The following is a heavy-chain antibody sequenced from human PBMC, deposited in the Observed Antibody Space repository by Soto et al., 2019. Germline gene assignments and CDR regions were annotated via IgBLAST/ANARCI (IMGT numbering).Heavy chain of an antibody. D-gene: IGHD6-19*01. CDR3: AGCLKGAGIGGNYSYGMAV. Sequence: SVKVSCKASGGTFSNYAFSWVRQAPGQGLEWLGGIMPIFGRADYAQKFRDRVTITADESTNTAHMELSSLRSEDTAVYYCAGCLKGAGIGGNYSYGMAVWGQGTTVTVSS. V-gene: IGHV1-69*13. CDR2: IMPIFGRA. J-gene: IGHJ6*02. CDR1: GGTFSNYA.